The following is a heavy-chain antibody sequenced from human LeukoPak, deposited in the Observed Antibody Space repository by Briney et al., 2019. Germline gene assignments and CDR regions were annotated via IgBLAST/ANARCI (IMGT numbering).Heavy chain of an antibody. CDR2: IYPGDSDT. Sequence: GESLQISCKGSGYSFTSYWIGWVRQVPGKGLEWMGIIYPGDSDTRYSPSFQGQVTISADKSISTAYLQWSSLKASDTAMYYCASPSDYYDSSGYYDDAFDIWGQGTMVTVSS. CDR1: GYSFTSYW. J-gene: IGHJ3*02. D-gene: IGHD3-22*01. CDR3: ASPSDYYDSSGYYDDAFDI. V-gene: IGHV5-51*01.